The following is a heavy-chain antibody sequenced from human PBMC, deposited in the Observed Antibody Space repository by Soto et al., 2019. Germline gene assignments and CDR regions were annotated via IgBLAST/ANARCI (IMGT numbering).Heavy chain of an antibody. D-gene: IGHD6-19*01. CDR2: IIPIFGTA. V-gene: IGHV1-69*12. CDR1: GGTFSSYA. J-gene: IGHJ4*02. CDR3: ARSGEKGGWYDY. Sequence: QVQLVQSGAEVKKPGSSVKVSCKASGGTFSSYAISWVRQAPGQGLEWMGGIIPIFGTANYAQKFQGRVKITADASTRTAYMELSSLRSEDTAVYYWARSGEKGGWYDYWGQGTLVTVSS.